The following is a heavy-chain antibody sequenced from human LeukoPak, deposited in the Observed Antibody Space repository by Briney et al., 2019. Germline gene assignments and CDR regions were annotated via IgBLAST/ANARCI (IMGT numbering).Heavy chain of an antibody. D-gene: IGHD5-12*01. Sequence: PGGSLRLSCAASGFTFSSYAMSWVRQAPGKGLEWVSAISGSGSTYYADSVKGRFTISRDNSKNTLYLQMNSLRAEDTAVYYCAKVDVATITLDYWGQGTLVTVSS. CDR3: AKVDVATITLDY. J-gene: IGHJ4*02. V-gene: IGHV3-23*01. CDR1: GFTFSSYA. CDR2: ISGSGST.